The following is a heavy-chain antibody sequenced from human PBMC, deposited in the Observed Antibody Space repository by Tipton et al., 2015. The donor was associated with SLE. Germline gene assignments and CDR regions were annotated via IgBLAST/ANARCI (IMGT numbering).Heavy chain of an antibody. D-gene: IGHD6-19*01. J-gene: IGHJ4*02. CDR3: ATSGWYEGLDY. CDR1: GGSISSHY. CDR2: IYTSGST. V-gene: IGHV4-4*07. Sequence: TLSLTCTVSGGSISSHYWSWIRQPAGKGLEWIGRIYTSGSTNYNPSPQRRVTLSADTSKNHFSLKVTSVTAADTAVYYCATSGWYEGLDYWGQGTLVAVSS.